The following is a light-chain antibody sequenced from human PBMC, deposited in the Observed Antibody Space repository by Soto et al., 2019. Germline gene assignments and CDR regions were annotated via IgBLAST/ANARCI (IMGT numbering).Light chain of an antibody. CDR2: GAS. V-gene: IGKV3D-15*01. J-gene: IGKJ1*01. CDR1: QSVSSN. CDR3: QQYNNWPRT. Sequence: EIVLTQSPGTLSLSPWERATLSCRASQSVSSNLAWYQQKPGQAPRFLIYGASTRATGIPARFSGSGSGTEFTLTISSLQSEDFAVYYCQQYNNWPRTFGQGTKVDIK.